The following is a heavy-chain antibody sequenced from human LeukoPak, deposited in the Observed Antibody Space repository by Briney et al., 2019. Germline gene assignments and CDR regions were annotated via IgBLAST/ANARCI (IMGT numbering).Heavy chain of an antibody. CDR3: ARDVDYGLDY. Sequence: PSETLSLTCAVYGGSFRGYYWSWIRQPPGKGLEWIGEINHSGSTNYNPSLKSRVTISADTSKNQFSLKLSSVTAADTAVYYCARDVDYGLDYWGQGTLVTVSS. CDR2: INHSGST. D-gene: IGHD4-17*01. CDR1: GGSFRGYY. V-gene: IGHV4-34*01. J-gene: IGHJ4*02.